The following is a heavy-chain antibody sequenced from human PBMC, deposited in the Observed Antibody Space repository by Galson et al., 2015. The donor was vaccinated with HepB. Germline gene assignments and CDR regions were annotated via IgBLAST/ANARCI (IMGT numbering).Heavy chain of an antibody. CDR1: GYTFTSYA. CDR2: INAGNGNT. D-gene: IGHD3-22*01. V-gene: IGHV1-3*01. J-gene: IGHJ5*02. Sequence: QSGAEVTKPGESLRISCKASGYTFTSYAMHWVRQAPGQRLEWMGWINAGNGNTKYSQKFQGRVTITRDTSASTAYMELSSLRSEDTAVYYCARDIRDSSGYYWFDPWGQGTLVTVSS. CDR3: ARDIRDSSGYYWFDP.